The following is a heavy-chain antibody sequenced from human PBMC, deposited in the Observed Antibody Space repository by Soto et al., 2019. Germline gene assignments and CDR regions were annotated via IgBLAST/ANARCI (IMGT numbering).Heavy chain of an antibody. CDR1: GFTFSSYA. V-gene: IGHV3-23*01. D-gene: IGHD2-15*01. CDR3: AKRGKTAFYFDY. J-gene: IGHJ4*02. Sequence: SLRLFCEASGFTFSSYAMSWVRQAPGKGLELVSAISGSGGSTYYADSVKGRFTISRDNSKNTLYLQMNSLRAEDTAVYYCAKRGKTAFYFDYWGQGTLVTVSS. CDR2: ISGSGGST.